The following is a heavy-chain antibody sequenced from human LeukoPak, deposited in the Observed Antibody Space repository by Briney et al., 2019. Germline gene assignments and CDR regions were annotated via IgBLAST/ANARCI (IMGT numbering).Heavy chain of an antibody. V-gene: IGHV3-48*03. J-gene: IGHJ4*02. CDR2: ISRGGSTI. D-gene: IGHD2-2*01. CDR1: GFTFSSYE. Sequence: GGSLRLSCAGAGFTFSSYEMNWVRRAPGKGLEWVSHISRGGSTIYYADSVKGRFTISRDNAKNSLYLQMNSLSAEDTAVYYCARAGYASYWGQGTLVTVSS. CDR3: ARAGYASY.